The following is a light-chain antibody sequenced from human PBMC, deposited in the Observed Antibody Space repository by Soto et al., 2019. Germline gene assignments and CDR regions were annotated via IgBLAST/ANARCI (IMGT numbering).Light chain of an antibody. CDR2: LEGSGSY. CDR1: SGHSSYN. Sequence: QPVLTQSSSASASLGSSVKLTCTLSSGHSSYNIAWHQQQPGKAPRYLMKLEGSGSYNKGSGVPDRFSGSSSGADRYLTISNLKSEDESDYYCETWDSNTRVFGGGTKLTVI. CDR3: ETWDSNTRV. V-gene: IGLV4-60*03. J-gene: IGLJ3*02.